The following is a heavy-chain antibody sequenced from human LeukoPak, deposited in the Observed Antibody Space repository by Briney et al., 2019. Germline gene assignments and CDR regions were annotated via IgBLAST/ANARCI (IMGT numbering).Heavy chain of an antibody. CDR1: GFTFCTYA. Sequence: GGSLRLSCAASGFTFCTYAMSWVRQAPGQGLEWVSSISGDGGGTYYAESVKGRFTISRDNSKNTLYLQMNSLRAEDTAVYYCAKRPDCSTSNCFRFEYWGQGTLVTVSS. CDR2: ISGDGGGT. J-gene: IGHJ4*02. V-gene: IGHV3-23*01. D-gene: IGHD2/OR15-2a*01. CDR3: AKRPDCSTSNCFRFEY.